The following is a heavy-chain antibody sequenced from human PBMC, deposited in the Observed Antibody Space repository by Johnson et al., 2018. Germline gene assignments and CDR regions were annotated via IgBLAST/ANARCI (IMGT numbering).Heavy chain of an antibody. CDR3: AGDILSYSDGSGYYSRFDY. CDR1: GFTFSSYF. J-gene: IGHJ4*02. V-gene: IGHV3-7*01. CDR2: IKQDGSDK. Sequence: EVQLVESGGGLVQXGGSLRLSCAASGFTFSSYFMAWVRQAPGKGLEWVANIKQDGSDKYYVDSVKGRFTISRDNPKNSLFLQMNSRRAEDTAVYYCAGDILSYSDGSGYYSRFDYWGQGTLVTVSS. D-gene: IGHD3-22*01.